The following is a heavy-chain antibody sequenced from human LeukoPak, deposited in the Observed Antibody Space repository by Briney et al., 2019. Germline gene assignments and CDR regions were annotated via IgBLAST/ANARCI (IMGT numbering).Heavy chain of an antibody. J-gene: IGHJ4*02. D-gene: IGHD3-9*01. CDR2: IYPGDSDT. CDR3: ARLELLTKYIDY. CDR1: GFSFPSYW. Sequence: NLGESLKISWKGAGFSFPSYWIGWVRQMPGKGLEWMGNIYPGDSDTSYSPSFRGQVTISADNSISTAYLHWSSLKASDTAMYYCARLELLTKYIDYWGQGTLVTVSS. V-gene: IGHV5-51*01.